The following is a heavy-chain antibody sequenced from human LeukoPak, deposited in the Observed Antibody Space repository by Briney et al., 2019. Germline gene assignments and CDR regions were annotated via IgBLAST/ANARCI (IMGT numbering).Heavy chain of an antibody. J-gene: IGHJ5*02. Sequence: GGSLRPSCAASGFSITTYWMHWVRQAPGKGLVWASGTNGDGSSATSADSVRGRFTISRDNAKNTLYLHMNSLRADDTAVYYCTRGNYSQSGPYNWFDPWGQGTLVTVSS. V-gene: IGHV3-74*03. D-gene: IGHD3-10*01. CDR2: TNGDGSSA. CDR1: GFSITTYW. CDR3: TRGNYSQSGPYNWFDP.